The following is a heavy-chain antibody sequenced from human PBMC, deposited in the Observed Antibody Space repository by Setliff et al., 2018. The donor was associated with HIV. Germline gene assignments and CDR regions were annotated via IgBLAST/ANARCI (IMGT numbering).Heavy chain of an antibody. CDR1: GYTFTHYA. CDR3: ATMYSNPEYYYYYMDV. D-gene: IGHD4-4*01. Sequence: ASVKVSCKTSGYTFTHYAVSWVRQAPGQGLEWMAWISLYNDDTNLAPRFRGRVTLTTDTSTRTAYMELTSLTSDDTAVYYCATMYSNPEYYYYYMDVWGNGTTVTVSS. CDR2: ISLYNDDT. J-gene: IGHJ6*03. V-gene: IGHV1-18*01.